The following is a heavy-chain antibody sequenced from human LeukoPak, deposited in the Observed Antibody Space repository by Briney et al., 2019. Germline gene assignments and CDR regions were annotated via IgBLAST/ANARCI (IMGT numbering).Heavy chain of an antibody. CDR3: ARRITMVRGVIIHYYYYYYMDV. J-gene: IGHJ6*03. Sequence: SETLSLTCTVSGGSISSSSYYWGWIRQPPGKGLEWIGSIYYSGSTYYNPSLKSRVTISVDTSKNQFSLKLRSVTAADTAVYYCARRITMVRGVIIHYYYYYYMDVWGKGTTVTVSS. V-gene: IGHV4-39*01. D-gene: IGHD3-10*01. CDR2: IYYSGST. CDR1: GGSISSSSYY.